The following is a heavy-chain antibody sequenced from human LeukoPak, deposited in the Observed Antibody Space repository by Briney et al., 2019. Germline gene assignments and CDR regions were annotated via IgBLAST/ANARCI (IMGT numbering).Heavy chain of an antibody. Sequence: ASVKVSCKASGYTFTSYDINWVRQAAGQGLEWMGWINPNSANTGYAQKFQGRVTMTTDTSTSTVYMELSSLSSEDTAMYYCARVGLVYAFDIWGHGTMVTVSS. CDR2: INPNSANT. J-gene: IGHJ3*02. D-gene: IGHD3-9*01. V-gene: IGHV1-8*01. CDR3: ARVGLVYAFDI. CDR1: GYTFTSYD.